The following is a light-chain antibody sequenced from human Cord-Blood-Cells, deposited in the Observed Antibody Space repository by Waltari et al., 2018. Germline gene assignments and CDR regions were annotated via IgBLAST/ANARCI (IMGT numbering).Light chain of an antibody. CDR3: AAWDDSLSGPWV. CDR1: SSNIGSNY. V-gene: IGLV1-47*01. J-gene: IGLJ3*02. CDR2: KNN. Sequence: QSVLTQPPSASGTPGQRVTISCSGSSSNIGSNYVYWYQQLPGTAPKLLIYKNNQRPSAVPDGVSGSKSGTSASLAISGLRSEDEADYYCAAWDDSLSGPWVFGGGTKLTVL.